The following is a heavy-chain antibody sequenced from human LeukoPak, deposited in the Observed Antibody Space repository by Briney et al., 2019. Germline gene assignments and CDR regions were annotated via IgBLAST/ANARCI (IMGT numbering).Heavy chain of an antibody. CDR1: GDSISSGRYY. CDR2: ISLIGNT. J-gene: IGHJ5*02. CDR3: ATERPQNWFDP. Sequence: SETLSLTCSVSGDSISSGRYYWSWIRQPAGKGLEWIGRISLIGNTNYNPSLKSRVTISVDTSKNQFSLKLSSVTAADTAVYYCATERPQNWFDPWGQGTLVTVSS. V-gene: IGHV4-61*02. D-gene: IGHD1-26*01.